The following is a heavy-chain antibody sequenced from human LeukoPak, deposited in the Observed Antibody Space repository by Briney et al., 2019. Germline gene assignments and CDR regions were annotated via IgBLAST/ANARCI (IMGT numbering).Heavy chain of an antibody. V-gene: IGHV3-30*04. CDR2: ISYDGSNK. CDR1: GFTFSSYA. CDR3: ARDYEQWLVPERYGMDV. D-gene: IGHD6-19*01. Sequence: GRSLRLSCAASGFTFSSYAMHWVRQAPGKGLEWVAVISYDGSNKYYADSVKGRFTISRDNPKNTLYLQMNSLRAEDTAVYYCARDYEQWLVPERYGMDVWGQGTTVTVSS. J-gene: IGHJ6*02.